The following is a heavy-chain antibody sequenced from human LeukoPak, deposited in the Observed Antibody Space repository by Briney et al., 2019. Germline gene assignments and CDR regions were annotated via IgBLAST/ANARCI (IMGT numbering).Heavy chain of an antibody. Sequence: GGSLRLSCAASGFTFSDYYMSWIRQAPGKGLEWVSYSSRTGGTLYYADSVKGRFSVSRDNAKNSLYLQMDSLRVEDTAVYYCARKGDSSSCFDYWGQGTLVTVSS. CDR1: GFTFSDYY. J-gene: IGHJ4*02. CDR3: ARKGDSSSCFDY. V-gene: IGHV3-11*01. D-gene: IGHD6-13*01. CDR2: SSRTGGTL.